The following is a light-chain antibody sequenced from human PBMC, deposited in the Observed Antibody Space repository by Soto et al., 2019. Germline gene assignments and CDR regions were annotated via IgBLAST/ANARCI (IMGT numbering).Light chain of an antibody. CDR1: SSDVGGYNY. J-gene: IGLJ1*01. CDR3: SSHAGSSVV. V-gene: IGLV2-11*01. Sequence: QSVLTQPRSVSGSPGQSVTISCTGTSSDVGGYNYVSWYQQHPGKAPKLMIYDVTTRPSGVPDRFSGSKSGNTASLTIYGLTAEDEDDYYCSSHAGSSVVFGTGTKVTV. CDR2: DVT.